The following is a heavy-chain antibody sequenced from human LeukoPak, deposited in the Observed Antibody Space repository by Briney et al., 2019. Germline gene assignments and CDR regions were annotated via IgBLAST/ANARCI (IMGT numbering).Heavy chain of an antibody. CDR3: QGSPSDAFDI. V-gene: IGHV4-34*08. D-gene: IGHD3-10*01. CDR2: INHSGST. Sequence: GSLRLSCAASGFTFSSYAMSWVRQAPGKGLEWIGEINHSGSTNYNPSLKSRVTISVDTSKNQFSLKLSSVTAADTAVYYCQGSPSDAFDIWGQGTMVTVSS. J-gene: IGHJ3*02. CDR1: GFTFSSYA.